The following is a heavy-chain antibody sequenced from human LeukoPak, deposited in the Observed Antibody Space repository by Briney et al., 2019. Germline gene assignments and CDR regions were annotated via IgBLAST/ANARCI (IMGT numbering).Heavy chain of an antibody. CDR3: AKGGLLPFDY. V-gene: IGHV3-23*01. CDR2: ISGSGGST. J-gene: IGHJ4*02. D-gene: IGHD2-2*01. Sequence: GGSLRLSCAASGFTFGSYAMSWVRQAPGKGLGWVSAISGSGGSTYYADSVKGRFTISRDNSKNTLYLQMNSLRAEDTAVYYCAKGGLLPFDYWGQGTLVTVSS. CDR1: GFTFGSYA.